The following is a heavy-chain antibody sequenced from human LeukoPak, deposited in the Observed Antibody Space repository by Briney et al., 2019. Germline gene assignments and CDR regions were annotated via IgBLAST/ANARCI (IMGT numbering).Heavy chain of an antibody. V-gene: IGHV3-21*01. CDR3: ARAGGWFGDYAFDI. D-gene: IGHD3-10*01. CDR1: GFIISSYS. CDR2: ISSSSSYI. Sequence: PGGSLRLSCAASGFIISSYSMNWVRQAPGKGLEWVSSISSSSSYIYYADSVKGRFTISRDNAKNSLYLQMNSLRAEDTAVYYCARAGGWFGDYAFDIWGQGTMVTVSS. J-gene: IGHJ3*02.